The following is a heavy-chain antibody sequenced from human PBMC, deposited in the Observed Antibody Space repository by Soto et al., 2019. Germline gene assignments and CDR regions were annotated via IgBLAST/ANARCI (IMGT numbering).Heavy chain of an antibody. J-gene: IGHJ4*02. Sequence: SETLSLTCTVSGGSISSGGYYWSWIRQHPGKGLEWIGYIYYSGSTYYNPSLKSRVTISVDTSKNQFSLKLSSVTAADTAVYYCARGGAMVRGVIMSKLGHYYLDYWGQGTLVTVSS. V-gene: IGHV4-31*03. D-gene: IGHD3-10*01. CDR1: GGSISSGGYY. CDR2: IYYSGST. CDR3: ARGGAMVRGVIMSKLGHYYLDY.